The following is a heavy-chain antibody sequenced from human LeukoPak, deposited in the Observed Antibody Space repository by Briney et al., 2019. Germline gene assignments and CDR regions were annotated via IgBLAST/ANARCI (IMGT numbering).Heavy chain of an antibody. D-gene: IGHD3-10*02. CDR2: ISSSGSTI. CDR3: AELGITMIGGV. CDR1: GFTFSSYE. V-gene: IGHV3-48*03. Sequence: HAGGSLRLSCAASGFTFSSYEMNWVRQAPGKGLEWVSYISSSGSTIYYADSVMGRFTISRDNAKNSLYLQMNSLRAEDTAVYYCAELGITMIGGVWGKGTTVTISS. J-gene: IGHJ6*04.